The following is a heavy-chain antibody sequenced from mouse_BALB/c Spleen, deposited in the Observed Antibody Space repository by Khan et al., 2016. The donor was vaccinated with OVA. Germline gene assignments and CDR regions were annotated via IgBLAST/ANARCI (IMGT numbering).Heavy chain of an antibody. CDR3: ARHRFGYCDV. CDR1: GFSLTSYG. CDR2: IWSDGIT. Sequence: VQLKQSGPDLVAPSQSLSITCTVSGFSLTSYGIHWVRQPPGKGLEWLVVIWSDGITTYNSALKSRLSISKDNSKNQVFLQMNSLQTDDTAMYYCARHRFGYCDVWGAGTTVTVSS. J-gene: IGHJ1*01. V-gene: IGHV2-6-2*01.